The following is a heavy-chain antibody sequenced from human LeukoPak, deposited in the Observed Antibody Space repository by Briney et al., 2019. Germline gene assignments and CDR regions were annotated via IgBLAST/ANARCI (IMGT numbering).Heavy chain of an antibody. J-gene: IGHJ3*01. Sequence: SETLSLTCTVSGDSINSAIYCWGWIRQPPGKDLEWIGTICHSGNTYYNPSLKSRVTVSVDTSKRQLSLRLNSVTAADTSVYYCARYCNAGACSMFKTFDVWGQGTMVTVSS. D-gene: IGHD2-15*01. CDR1: GDSINSAIYC. CDR3: ARYCNAGACSMFKTFDV. CDR2: ICHSGNT. V-gene: IGHV4-39*01.